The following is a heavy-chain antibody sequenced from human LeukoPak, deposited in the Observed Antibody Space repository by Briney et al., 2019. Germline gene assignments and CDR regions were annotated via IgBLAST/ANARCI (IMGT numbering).Heavy chain of an antibody. V-gene: IGHV4-34*01. CDR3: ARGQKWLSFYYFEF. Sequence: PSETLSLTCAVYGGSFSGYYWTWIRQPPGKGLEWIGEINHGGSTNYNPSLKSRVNISMDTSKNQFSLKLNSVTAADTAIYYCARGQKWLSFYYFEFWGQGTLVTVSS. D-gene: IGHD3-22*01. CDR2: INHGGST. CDR1: GGSFSGYY. J-gene: IGHJ4*02.